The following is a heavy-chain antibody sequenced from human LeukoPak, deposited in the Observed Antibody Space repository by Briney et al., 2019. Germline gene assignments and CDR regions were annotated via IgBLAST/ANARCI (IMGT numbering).Heavy chain of an antibody. J-gene: IGHJ4*02. CDR3: AKGSGWYV. CDR2: ISGSGGST. V-gene: IGHV3-23*01. D-gene: IGHD6-19*01. Sequence: PGGSPRLSCAASGFTFSSSSMSWVRQAPGKGLEWVSVISGSGGSTDYADSVKGRFTISRDNSKNTLYLQINSLRAEDTAVYYCAKGSGWYVWGQGTLVTVSS. CDR1: GFTFSSSS.